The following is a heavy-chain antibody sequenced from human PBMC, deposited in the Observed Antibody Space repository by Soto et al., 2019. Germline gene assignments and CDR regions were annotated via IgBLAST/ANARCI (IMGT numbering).Heavy chain of an antibody. CDR3: AREGGVYCSGGSCYFDY. J-gene: IGHJ4*02. V-gene: IGHV1-18*01. CDR1: GYTFTSYG. Sequence: QVQLVQSGAEVKKPGASVKVSCKASGYTFTSYGISWVRQAPGQGLEWMGWISAYNGNTNYAQKLQGRVTMTTDTSTSTAYVELRSLRSDDTAVYYCAREGGVYCSGGSCYFDYWGQGTLVTVSS. CDR2: ISAYNGNT. D-gene: IGHD2-15*01.